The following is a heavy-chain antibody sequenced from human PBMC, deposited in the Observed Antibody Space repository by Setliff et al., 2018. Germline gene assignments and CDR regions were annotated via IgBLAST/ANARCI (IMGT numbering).Heavy chain of an antibody. Sequence: PGESLKISCKGSGYSFSTCWIGWVRQMPGKGLEWMGIIYPGDSITRYSPSFQGQVTISVDKSINTAYLQWSSLRASDTAIYYCARHPYYYGSGTYLDNNNRWFDPWGQGTQVTVSS. J-gene: IGHJ5*02. CDR2: IYPGDSIT. D-gene: IGHD3-10*01. CDR3: ARHPYYYGSGTYLDNNNRWFDP. CDR1: GYSFSTCW. V-gene: IGHV5-51*01.